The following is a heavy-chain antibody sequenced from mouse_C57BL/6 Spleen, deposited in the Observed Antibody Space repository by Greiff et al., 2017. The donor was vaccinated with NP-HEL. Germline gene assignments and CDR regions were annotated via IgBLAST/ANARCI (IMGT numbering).Heavy chain of an antibody. CDR1: GFTFSDYG. V-gene: IGHV5-17*01. J-gene: IGHJ1*03. CDR2: ISSGSSTI. Sequence: EVQLVESGGGLVKPGGSLKLSCAASGFTFSDYGMHWVRQAPEKGLEWVAYISSGSSTINYADTVKGRFTISRDNATNTLFLQMTSLRSEDTAMYYCARLGYYGSSYDWYFDVWGTGTTVTVSS. D-gene: IGHD1-1*01. CDR3: ARLGYYGSSYDWYFDV.